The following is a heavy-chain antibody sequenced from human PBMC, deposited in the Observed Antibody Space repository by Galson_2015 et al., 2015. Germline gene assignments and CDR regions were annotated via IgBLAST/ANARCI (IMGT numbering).Heavy chain of an antibody. CDR1: RITFTTYW. CDR3: ARSLSSGYYPDAFDI. CDR2: INSDVSRT. V-gene: IGHV3-74*01. J-gene: IGHJ3*02. Sequence: SLRLSCAASRITFTTYWMHWVRQAPGKGLVWVSRINSDVSRTTYADSVKGRFTISRDNAKNTLYLQMNSLRAEDTAVYYCARSLSSGYYPDAFDIWGQGTLVTVSS. D-gene: IGHD3-22*01.